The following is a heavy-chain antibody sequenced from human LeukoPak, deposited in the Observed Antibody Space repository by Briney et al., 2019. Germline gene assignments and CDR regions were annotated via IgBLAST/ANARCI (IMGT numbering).Heavy chain of an antibody. CDR1: GGSISSYY. V-gene: IGHV4-59*13. Sequence: PSETLSLTCTVPGGSISSYYWSWIRQPPGKGLEWIGYIYYSGSTNYNPSLKSRVTISVDTSKNQFSLKLSSVTAADTAVYYCARSGPLTTYYGSVTRAFDIWGQGTMVTVSS. CDR2: IYYSGST. CDR3: ARSGPLTTYYGSVTRAFDI. J-gene: IGHJ3*02. D-gene: IGHD3-10*01.